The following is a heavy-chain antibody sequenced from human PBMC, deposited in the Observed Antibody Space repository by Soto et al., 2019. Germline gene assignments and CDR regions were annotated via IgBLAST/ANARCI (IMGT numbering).Heavy chain of an antibody. D-gene: IGHD4-17*01. Sequence: EVQLVESGGGLVQPGGSLKLSCAASGFTFSGSAMHWVRQASGKGLEWVGRIRSKANSYATAYAASVKGRFTISRDDSKNTAYLQMNGLKTEDTAVYDCTRGPYGGNWFDPWGQGTLVTVSS. CDR1: GFTFSGSA. V-gene: IGHV3-73*01. CDR3: TRGPYGGNWFDP. J-gene: IGHJ5*02. CDR2: IRSKANSYAT.